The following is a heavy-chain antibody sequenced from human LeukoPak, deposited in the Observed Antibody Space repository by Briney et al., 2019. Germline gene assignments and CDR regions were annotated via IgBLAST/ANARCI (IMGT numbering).Heavy chain of an antibody. V-gene: IGHV4-34*01. J-gene: IGHJ4*02. D-gene: IGHD4-23*01. CDR1: GGSFSGYY. CDR3: ARSIGGNSDYYFDY. CDR2: INHSGST. Sequence: SETLSLTCAVYGGSFSGYYWSWIRQPPGKGLEWIGEINHSGSTNYNPSLKSRVTISVDTSKNQFSLKPSSVTAADTAVYYCARSIGGNSDYYFDYWGQGTLVTVSS.